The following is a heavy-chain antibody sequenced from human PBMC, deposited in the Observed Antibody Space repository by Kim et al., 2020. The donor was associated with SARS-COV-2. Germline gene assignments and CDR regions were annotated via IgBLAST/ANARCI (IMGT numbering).Heavy chain of an antibody. J-gene: IGHJ2*01. D-gene: IGHD3-10*01. V-gene: IGHV4-59*01. Sequence: LERRVTISVDTAKNQFSLKLSSVTAADTAVYYCARARITMVRGVNWYFDLWGRGTLVTVSS. CDR3: ARARITMVRGVNWYFDL.